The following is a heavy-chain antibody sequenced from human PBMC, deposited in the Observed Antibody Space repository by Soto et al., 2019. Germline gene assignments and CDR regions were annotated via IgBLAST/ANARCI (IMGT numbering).Heavy chain of an antibody. Sequence: GSLRLSCAASGCTFSSYAMSCVRQAPGQGLEWVSAISGSGGSTYYADSVKGRFTISRDNSKNTLYLQMNSLRAEDTAVYYCAKGVTEQWLISTAPTWFDPWGQGTLVTVSS. CDR1: GCTFSSYA. CDR2: ISGSGGST. J-gene: IGHJ5*02. D-gene: IGHD6-19*01. CDR3: AKGVTEQWLISTAPTWFDP. V-gene: IGHV3-23*01.